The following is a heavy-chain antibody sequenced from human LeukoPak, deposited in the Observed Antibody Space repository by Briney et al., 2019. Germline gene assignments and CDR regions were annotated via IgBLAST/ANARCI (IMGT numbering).Heavy chain of an antibody. Sequence: SETLSLTCAVYGGSFSGYYWNWIRQPPGKGLEWIGEINHSGSTNYKPSLKSRVTISLDTPKNQFSLKLSSVTAADTAVYYCARVVRGVNPSDDAFDIWGQGTMVTVSS. V-gene: IGHV4-34*01. D-gene: IGHD3-10*01. CDR3: ARVVRGVNPSDDAFDI. CDR1: GGSFSGYY. CDR2: INHSGST. J-gene: IGHJ3*02.